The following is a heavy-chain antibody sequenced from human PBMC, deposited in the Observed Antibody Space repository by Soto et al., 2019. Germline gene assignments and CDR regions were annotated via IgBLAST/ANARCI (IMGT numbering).Heavy chain of an antibody. J-gene: IGHJ6*02. V-gene: IGHV1-18*01. CDR2: ISAYNGNT. CDR1: GYTFTSYG. D-gene: IGHD3-10*01. CDR3: ARDTYYYGSGSYYGPYYGMDV. Sequence: ASVKVSCKASGYTFTSYGISWVRQAPGQGLEWMGWISAYNGNTNYAQKLQGRVTMTTDTSTSTAYMELRSLRSDDTAVYYCARDTYYYGSGSYYGPYYGMDVWGQGTKVTVSS.